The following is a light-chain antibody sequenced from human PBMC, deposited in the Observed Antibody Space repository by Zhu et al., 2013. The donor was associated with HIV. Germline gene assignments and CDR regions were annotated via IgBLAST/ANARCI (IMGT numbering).Light chain of an antibody. V-gene: IGLV1-44*01. J-gene: IGLJ1*01. CDR3: AAWDDSLNGLYV. CDR2: SNH. CDR1: TSNIGRNT. Sequence: QSVLAQPPSASGTPGQRVTISCSGSTSNIGRNTVNWYQQLPGAAPKLLIYSNHQRPSGVPDRFSGSRSGTSASLAIDGLHSEDEADYYCAAWDDSLNGLYVFGTGTKVTVL.